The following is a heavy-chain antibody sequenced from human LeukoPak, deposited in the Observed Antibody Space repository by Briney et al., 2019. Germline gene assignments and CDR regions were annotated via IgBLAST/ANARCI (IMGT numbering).Heavy chain of an antibody. J-gene: IGHJ4*02. V-gene: IGHV3-53*01. CDR2: IYSGGST. CDR3: ARGMDYGDYEPARSFDY. CDR1: GFTVSSNY. Sequence: PGGSLRLSCAASGFTVSSNYMSWVRQAPGKGLEWVSVIYSGGSTYYADSVKGRFTISRDNSKNTLYLQMNSLRAEDTAVYYCARGMDYGDYEPARSFDYWGQGTLVTVSS. D-gene: IGHD4-17*01.